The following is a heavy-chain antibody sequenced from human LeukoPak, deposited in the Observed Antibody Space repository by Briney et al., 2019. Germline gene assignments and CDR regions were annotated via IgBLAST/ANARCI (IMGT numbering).Heavy chain of an antibody. D-gene: IGHD2-2*01. CDR2: MYHSGST. CDR1: GYSISSGYY. CDR3: ARVKYCSSSSCLGGFDP. J-gene: IGHJ5*02. Sequence: SETLSLTCTVSGYSISSGYYWGWIRQPPGKGLEWIGSMYHSGSTCYNPSLKSRVTISIDTSKNQFSLKLSSVTAADTAVYYCARVKYCSSSSCLGGFDPWGQGTLVTVSS. V-gene: IGHV4-38-2*02.